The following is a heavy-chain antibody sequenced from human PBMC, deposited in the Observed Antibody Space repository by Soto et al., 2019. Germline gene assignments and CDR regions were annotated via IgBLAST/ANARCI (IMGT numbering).Heavy chain of an antibody. Sequence: QLLESGGGLVQRGGSLRLSCAASGFTFSSFAMSWVRQAPGKGLEWVSSLTGSGGCTYYADSVKGRFTISRDNSKNTLYLQMNSLRAEDTAVYYCAKDGGSARPDYYYYMDVWGKGTTVTVSS. J-gene: IGHJ6*03. CDR3: AKDGGSARPDYYYYMDV. CDR2: LTGSGGCT. V-gene: IGHV3-23*01. D-gene: IGHD6-6*01. CDR1: GFTFSSFA.